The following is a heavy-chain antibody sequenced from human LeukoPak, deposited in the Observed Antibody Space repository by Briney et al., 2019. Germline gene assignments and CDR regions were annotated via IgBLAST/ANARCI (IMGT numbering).Heavy chain of an antibody. D-gene: IGHD2-2*01. J-gene: IGHJ4*02. CDR3: ARIPNCSSTSCYLYLFDY. V-gene: IGHV4-30-4*01. CDR2: IYYSGST. Sequence: SETLSLTCTVSGGSISSGDYYWSRIRQPPGKGLEWIVYIYYSGSTYYNPSLKSRVTISVDTSKNQFSLKLSSVTAADTAVYYCARIPNCSSTSCYLYLFDYWGQGTLVTVSS. CDR1: GGSISSGDYY.